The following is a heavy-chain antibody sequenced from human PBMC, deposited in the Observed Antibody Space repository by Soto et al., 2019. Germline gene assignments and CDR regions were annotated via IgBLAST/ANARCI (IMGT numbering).Heavy chain of an antibody. CDR1: GFTFSSYG. Sequence: QVQLVESGGGVVQPGRSLRLSCAASGFTFSSYGMHWVRQAPGKGLEWVAVISYDGSNKYYADSVKGRFTISRDNSKNTLYLQMNSLRAEDTAVYYCAKDGVLLWFGELRMDVWGQGTTVTVSS. CDR2: ISYDGSNK. V-gene: IGHV3-30*18. D-gene: IGHD3-10*01. J-gene: IGHJ6*02. CDR3: AKDGVLLWFGELRMDV.